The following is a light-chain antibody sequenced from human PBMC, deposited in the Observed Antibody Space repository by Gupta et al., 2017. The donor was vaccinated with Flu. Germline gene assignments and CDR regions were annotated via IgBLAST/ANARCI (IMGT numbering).Light chain of an antibody. CDR2: ESS. J-gene: IGKJ5*01. Sequence: DIQLTQSPSFVSASVEDRVTITCRASQDVRSYLVWYQQRPGEAPKLLIYESSTLQDGVPSRFSGSGSGTHFTLTISVLQPEDFATYYCQQANRLPITVGQGTRLEIK. CDR1: QDVRSY. CDR3: QQANRLPIT. V-gene: IGKV1D-12*01.